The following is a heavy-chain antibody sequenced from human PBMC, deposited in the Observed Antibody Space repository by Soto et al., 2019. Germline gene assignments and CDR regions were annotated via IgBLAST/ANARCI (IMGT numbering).Heavy chain of an antibody. Sequence: QAXXXGXEWVYVIFPGVSTYYADSVKGRFTIYRDISKNTVYLQMHSLRAEDTAVYYCARDDGGDYXLDHWGXGTLVTVSS. J-gene: IGHJ4*01. CDR3: ARDDGGDYXLDH. D-gene: IGHD2-21*02. CDR2: IFPGVST. V-gene: IGHV3-66*01.